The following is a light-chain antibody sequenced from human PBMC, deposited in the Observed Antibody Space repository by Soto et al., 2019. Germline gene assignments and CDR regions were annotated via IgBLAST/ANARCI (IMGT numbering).Light chain of an antibody. CDR1: QNIHTN. J-gene: IGKJ5*01. CDR3: QHYYNWPRN. CDR2: GAS. Sequence: ERVRTRSRATRSLSPGERATLACRASQNIHTNLAWYQHKPGQAPRLLFYGASTGATGLPARFSGSGSGTEFPLTITTLQAEDSAVYYCQHYYNWPRNFGQGTRLEIK. V-gene: IGKV3-15*01.